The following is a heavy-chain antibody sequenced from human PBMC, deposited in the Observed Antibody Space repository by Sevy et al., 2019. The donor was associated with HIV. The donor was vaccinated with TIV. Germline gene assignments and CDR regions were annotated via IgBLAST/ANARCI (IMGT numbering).Heavy chain of an antibody. Sequence: GGSLRLSCAASGFTFSNYNMTWVRQAPGKGLEWVSFISSSSGSIYYADSLKGRFTISRDNAKNSLYLQMNSLRAEDKAVDYCARDRDTIVKNKYYYYGMDVWGQGTTVTVSS. D-gene: IGHD3-22*01. CDR3: ARDRDTIVKNKYYYYGMDV. CDR1: GFTFSNYN. V-gene: IGHV3-21*01. CDR2: ISSSSGSI. J-gene: IGHJ6*02.